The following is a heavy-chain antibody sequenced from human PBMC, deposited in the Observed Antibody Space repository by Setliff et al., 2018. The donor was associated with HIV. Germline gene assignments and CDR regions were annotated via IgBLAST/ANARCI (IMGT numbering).Heavy chain of an antibody. V-gene: IGHV4-34*01. Sequence: SETLSLTCAVYGGSFSGYYWSWIRQPPGKGLEWIGEINHSGHINYNPSFKSRVTMSLDMSTNQFSLKMASMTAADSAVYYCARGSLYSSSSCFDYWGQGTLVTVS. CDR2: INHSGHI. CDR1: GGSFSGYY. CDR3: ARGSLYSSSSCFDY. J-gene: IGHJ4*02. D-gene: IGHD6-13*01.